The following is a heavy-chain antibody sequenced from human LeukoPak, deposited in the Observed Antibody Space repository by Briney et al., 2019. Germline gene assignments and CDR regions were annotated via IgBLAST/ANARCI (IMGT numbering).Heavy chain of an antibody. CDR3: ARNRDGYNSFDY. D-gene: IGHD5-24*01. J-gene: IGHJ4*02. V-gene: IGHV4-39*07. CDR2: IYHSGST. Sequence: SETLSLTCSVSGDSINSTTNYWGWIRQPPGKGLEWIGSIYHSGSTYYNPSLKSRVTISVDTSKNQFSLKLSSVTAADTAVYYCARNRDGYNSFDYWGQGTLVTVSS. CDR1: GDSINSTTNY.